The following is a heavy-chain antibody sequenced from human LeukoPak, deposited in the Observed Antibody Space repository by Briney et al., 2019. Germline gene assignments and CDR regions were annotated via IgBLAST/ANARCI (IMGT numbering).Heavy chain of an antibody. CDR3: ARIIAAAGLDY. J-gene: IGHJ4*02. CDR1: GFAVRSHW. D-gene: IGHD6-13*01. V-gene: IGHV4-4*02. Sequence: GSLRLSCVASGFAVRSHWMTWVRQPPGKGLEWIGEIYHSGSTNYNPSLKSRVTISVDKSKNQFSLKLNSVTAADTAVYYCARIIAAAGLDYWGQGTLVTVSS. CDR2: IYHSGST.